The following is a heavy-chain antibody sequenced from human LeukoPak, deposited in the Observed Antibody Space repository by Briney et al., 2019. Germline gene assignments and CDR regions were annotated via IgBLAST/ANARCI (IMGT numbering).Heavy chain of an antibody. J-gene: IGHJ4*02. CDR1: GFTFSSYG. D-gene: IGHD1-14*01. V-gene: IGHV3-74*01. Sequence: GGSLRLSCAASGFTFSSYGMHWVRQAPGKGLVWVSSISSDGSSTRYADSVKGRFTISRDNAKDTLYLQMNSLRAEDTAVYYCARLPTGSPLHYWGQGTLVTVSS. CDR3: ARLPTGSPLHY. CDR2: ISSDGSST.